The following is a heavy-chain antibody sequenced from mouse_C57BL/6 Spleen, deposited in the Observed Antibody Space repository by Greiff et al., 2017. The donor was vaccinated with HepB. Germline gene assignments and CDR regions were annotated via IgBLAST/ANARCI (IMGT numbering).Heavy chain of an antibody. CDR3: ARRLLRFYAMDY. V-gene: IGHV1-61*01. CDR2: INPSDSET. Sequence: QVQLQQPGAELVRPGSSVKLSCKASGYTFTSYWMDWVKQRPGQGLEWIGNINPSDSETHYNQKFKDKATLTVDKSSSTAYMQLSSLTSEDSAVYYCARRLLRFYAMDYWGQGTSVTVSS. D-gene: IGHD1-1*01. CDR1: GYTFTSYW. J-gene: IGHJ4*01.